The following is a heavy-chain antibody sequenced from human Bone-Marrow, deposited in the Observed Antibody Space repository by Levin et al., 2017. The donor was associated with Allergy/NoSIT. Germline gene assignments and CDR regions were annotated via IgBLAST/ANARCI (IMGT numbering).Heavy chain of an antibody. V-gene: IGHV3-30*18. J-gene: IGHJ5*02. CDR1: GFTFSSYG. D-gene: IGHD5-12*01. CDR3: VKDHIEWGLIKNWFDP. Sequence: PGGSLRLSCAASGFTFSSYGMHWVRQAPGKGLEWVAFISYDGSNKHYADSVKDRFIISRDNSKNTLNLQMNSLRVEDTAVYYCVKDHIEWGLIKNWFDPWGQGTLVTVSS. CDR2: ISYDGSNK.